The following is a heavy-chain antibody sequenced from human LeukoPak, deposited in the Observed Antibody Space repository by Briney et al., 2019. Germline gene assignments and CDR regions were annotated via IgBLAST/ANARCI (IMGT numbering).Heavy chain of an antibody. CDR2: ISERGGST. J-gene: IGHJ4*02. D-gene: IGHD3-10*01. V-gene: IGHV3-23*01. Sequence: GGSLRLSCVDSGITLSNYGMSWVRQAPGKGLEWVSGISERGGSTNYADSVKGRFIISRDTSKNTVYLQMNSLRVEDTAVYFCAKRGIVIRAVIIIGFHKEAYYFDYWGQGILVTVSS. CDR3: AKRGIVIRAVIIIGFHKEAYYFDY. CDR1: GITLSNYG.